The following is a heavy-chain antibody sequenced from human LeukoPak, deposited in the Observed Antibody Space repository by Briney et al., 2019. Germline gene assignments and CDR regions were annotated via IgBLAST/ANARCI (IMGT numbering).Heavy chain of an antibody. D-gene: IGHD4-23*01. Sequence: KPSETLSLTCAVYGGSFSGYYWSWIRQPPGKGLERIGEINHSGSTNYNPSLKSRVTMSVDTSKNQFSLKLSSVTAADTAVYYCARVNDGGNFFEAAFDIWGQGTMVTVSS. CDR2: INHSGST. CDR1: GGSFSGYY. V-gene: IGHV4-34*01. CDR3: ARVNDGGNFFEAAFDI. J-gene: IGHJ3*02.